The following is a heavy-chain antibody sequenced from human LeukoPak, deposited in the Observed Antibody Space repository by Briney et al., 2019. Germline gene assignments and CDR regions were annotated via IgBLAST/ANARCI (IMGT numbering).Heavy chain of an antibody. J-gene: IGHJ4*02. CDR3: AKDITDFWSGYYYFDY. CDR1: GFTFDDYA. Sequence: SGGSLRLSCAASGFTFDDYAMHWVRQAPGKGLEWVSGISWNSGSIGYADSVKGRFTSSRDNAKNSLYLQMNSPGAEDTALYYCAKDITDFWSGYYYFDYGGQGTLVTVSS. D-gene: IGHD3-3*01. CDR2: ISWNSGSI. V-gene: IGHV3-9*01.